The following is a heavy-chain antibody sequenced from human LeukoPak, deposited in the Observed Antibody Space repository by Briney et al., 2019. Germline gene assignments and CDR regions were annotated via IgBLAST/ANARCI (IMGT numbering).Heavy chain of an antibody. CDR2: IYAGGDR. D-gene: IGHD3-16*01. Sequence: GGSLRLSCAASGLTITDNYMSWVRQAPGKGPEWLSVIYAGGDRYYAHSVEGRFTISRDNSVNTLYLQLNSLRTEDTAVYYCARTLVGIGTFDAFDIWGQGTMVTVSS. CDR1: GLTITDNY. J-gene: IGHJ3*02. V-gene: IGHV3-53*01. CDR3: ARTLVGIGTFDAFDI.